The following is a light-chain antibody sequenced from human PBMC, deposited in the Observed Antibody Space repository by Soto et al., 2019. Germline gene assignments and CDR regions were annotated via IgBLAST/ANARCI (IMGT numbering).Light chain of an antibody. CDR2: GAS. V-gene: IGKV3-20*01. CDR3: QQYGSSGT. Sequence: EIVVTQSPATLSVSPGERATLSFRASQSVSSSLAWYQQKPGQAPRLLIYGASNRATGIPDRFSGSGSGTDFTLTISRLEPEDFAVYYCQQYGSSGTFGQGTKVDIK. CDR1: QSVSSS. J-gene: IGKJ1*01.